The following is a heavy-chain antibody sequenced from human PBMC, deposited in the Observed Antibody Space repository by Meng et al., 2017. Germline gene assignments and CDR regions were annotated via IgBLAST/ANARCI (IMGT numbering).Heavy chain of an antibody. D-gene: IGHD4-17*01. J-gene: IGHJ5*02. CDR3: TRGVTTVTTALGNWFDP. CDR2: IWDDGSNR. V-gene: IGHV3-33*08. Sequence: GGSLRLSCAASGFTFSSYAMHWVRQAPGKGREWVAVIWDDGSNRYYADSVKGRFTISRDNSKNTLSQQMNSLKAEDTAVSYCTRGVTTVTTALGNWFDPWGQGTLVTVSS. CDR1: GFTFSSYA.